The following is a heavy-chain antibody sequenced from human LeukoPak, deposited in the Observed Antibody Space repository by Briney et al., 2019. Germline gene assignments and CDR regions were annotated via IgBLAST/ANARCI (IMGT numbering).Heavy chain of an antibody. CDR2: IYYSGST. Sequence: PSETLSLTCTVSGGSISSYYWSWIRQPPGKGLEWIGYIYYSGSTNYNPSLKSRVTISVDTSKNQFSLKLSSVTAADTAVYYCARNPPHCSGGSCYSYFDYWGQGTLVTVSS. J-gene: IGHJ4*02. D-gene: IGHD2-15*01. CDR1: GGSISSYY. CDR3: ARNPPHCSGGSCYSYFDY. V-gene: IGHV4-59*08.